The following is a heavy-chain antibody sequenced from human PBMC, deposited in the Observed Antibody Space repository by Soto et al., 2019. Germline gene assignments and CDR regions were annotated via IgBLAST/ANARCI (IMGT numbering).Heavy chain of an antibody. Sequence: ASVKVSCKASGYTFTSYDINWVRQATGQGLEWMGWMNPNSGNTGYAQKFQGRVTMTRNTSISTAYMELSSLRSEDTAVYYCARGFSSGSNYYYYGMDVWGQGTTVTV. CDR1: GYTFTSYD. CDR2: MNPNSGNT. J-gene: IGHJ6*02. D-gene: IGHD6-19*01. CDR3: ARGFSSGSNYYYYGMDV. V-gene: IGHV1-8*01.